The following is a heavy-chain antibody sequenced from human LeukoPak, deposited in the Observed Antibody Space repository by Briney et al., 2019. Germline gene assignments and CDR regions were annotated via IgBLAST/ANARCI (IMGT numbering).Heavy chain of an antibody. CDR3: ARDQGNYYDSSGTYYMDV. J-gene: IGHJ6*03. CDR2: IYYSGST. Sequence: PSETLSLTCTVSGGSISSGGYYWSWIRQHPGKGLEWIGYIYYSGSTYYNPSLKSRVTISVDTSKNHFSLKLSSVTAADTAVYYCARDQGNYYDSSGTYYMDVWGKGTTVTVSS. D-gene: IGHD3-22*01. V-gene: IGHV4-31*03. CDR1: GGSISSGGYY.